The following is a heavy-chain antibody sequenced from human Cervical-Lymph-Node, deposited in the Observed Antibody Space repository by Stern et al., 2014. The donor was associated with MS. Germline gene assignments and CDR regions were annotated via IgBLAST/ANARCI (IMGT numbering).Heavy chain of an antibody. J-gene: IGHJ6*02. D-gene: IGHD3-9*01. CDR2: IITRFGVT. CDR3: ARHFDWLLGAEDYGMDV. Sequence: QVQLVESGAEVQQPGSSVNVSCKASGGPFRNFGFSWVRQAPGQGLEWMGGIITRFGVTNYEEKNQGRVTITADESTNTVYMELSSLRSEDTAVYYCARHFDWLLGAEDYGMDVWGQGTTVTVSS. CDR1: GGPFRNFG. V-gene: IGHV1-69*01.